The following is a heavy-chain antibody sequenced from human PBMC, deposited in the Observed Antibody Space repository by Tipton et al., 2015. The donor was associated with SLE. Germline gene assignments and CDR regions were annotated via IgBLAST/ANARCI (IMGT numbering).Heavy chain of an antibody. CDR1: GFIFSTYG. D-gene: IGHD5/OR15-5a*01. CDR2: LRSDGNFN. Sequence: SLRLSCAASGFIFSTYGMHWVRQTPGKGLEWVAFLRSDGNFNYYADSVKGRFTIFRDNSKNTLYLQMTGLRVDDTAVYFCAKVSNPHHYFDSWGQGTLVTVSS. J-gene: IGHJ4*02. CDR3: AKVSNPHHYFDS. V-gene: IGHV3-30*02.